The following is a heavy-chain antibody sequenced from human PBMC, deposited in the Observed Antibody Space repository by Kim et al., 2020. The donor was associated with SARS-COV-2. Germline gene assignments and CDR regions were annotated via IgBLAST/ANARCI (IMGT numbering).Heavy chain of an antibody. CDR1: GYTFTSYG. CDR3: ARVGVGEITIFGVLPNYYYYVMDV. Sequence: ASVKVSCKASGYTFTSYGISWVRQAPGQGLEWMGWISAYNGNTNYAQNLQGRVTMTTDTSTSTAYMELRSLRSDDTAVYYCARVGVGEITIFGVLPNYYYYVMDVWGQGTTVTVSS. J-gene: IGHJ6*02. V-gene: IGHV1-18*04. CDR2: ISAYNGNT. D-gene: IGHD3-3*01.